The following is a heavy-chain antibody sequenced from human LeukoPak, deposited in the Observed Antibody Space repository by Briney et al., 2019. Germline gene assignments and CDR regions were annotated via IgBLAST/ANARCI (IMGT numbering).Heavy chain of an antibody. CDR1: GGSISSYY. J-gene: IGHJ4*02. CDR3: ARDNGLSRVDY. Sequence: PSETLSLTCTVSGGSISSYYWSWIRQPPGKGLEWIGYIYYSGSTNYNPSLKSRVTISVDTSKNQFSLKLSSVTAADTAVYYCARDNGLSRVDYWGQGTLVTVSS. CDR2: IYYSGST. D-gene: IGHD2-8*01. V-gene: IGHV4-59*01.